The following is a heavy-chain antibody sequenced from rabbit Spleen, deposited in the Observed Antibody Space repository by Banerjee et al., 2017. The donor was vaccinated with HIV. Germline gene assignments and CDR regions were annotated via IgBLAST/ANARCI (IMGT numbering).Heavy chain of an antibody. D-gene: IGHD1-1*01. V-gene: IGHV1S40*01. CDR2: IESGSSGFT. CDR3: ARDNSSSFSSYGMDL. J-gene: IGHJ6*01. CDR1: GFSFSVSSY. Sequence: QSLEESLGDLVKPGASLTLTCTASGFSFSVSSYMCWVRQAPGKGMEWIACIESGSSGFTYYASWAKGRVTISKTSSTRVTLQMTRLTAADKATYFCARDNSSSFSSYGMDLWGQGTLVTV.